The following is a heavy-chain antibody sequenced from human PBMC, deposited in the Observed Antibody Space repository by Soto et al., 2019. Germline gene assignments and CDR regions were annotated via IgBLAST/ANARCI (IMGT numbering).Heavy chain of an antibody. Sequence: PGGSLRLSCAASGFTFSSYGMHWVRQAPGKGLEWVAVIWYDGSNKYYADSVKGRFTISRDNSKNTLYLQMNSLRAEDTAVYYCARDHYDSSGYYFWGYYYGMAVWGQGTTVTVSS. V-gene: IGHV3-33*01. CDR1: GFTFSSYG. D-gene: IGHD3-22*01. J-gene: IGHJ6*02. CDR3: ARDHYDSSGYYFWGYYYGMAV. CDR2: IWYDGSNK.